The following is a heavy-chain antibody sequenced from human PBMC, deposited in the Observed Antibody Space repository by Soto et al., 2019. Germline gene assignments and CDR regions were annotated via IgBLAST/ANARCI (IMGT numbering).Heavy chain of an antibody. Sequence: GGSLRLSCAASGFTFSSYGMHWVRQAPGKGLEWVAVIWYDGSNKYYADSVKGRFTISRDNSKNTLYLQMNSLRAEDTAVYYCARDPLPYFYWLLDGPPPPLGYYYGMDVWGQGTTVTVSS. D-gene: IGHD3-9*01. J-gene: IGHJ6*02. CDR1: GFTFSSYG. CDR3: ARDPLPYFYWLLDGPPPPLGYYYGMDV. V-gene: IGHV3-33*01. CDR2: IWYDGSNK.